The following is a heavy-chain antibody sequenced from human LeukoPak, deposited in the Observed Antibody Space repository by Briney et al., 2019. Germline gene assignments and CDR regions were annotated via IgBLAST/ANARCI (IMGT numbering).Heavy chain of an antibody. Sequence: GGSLRLSCAASGFTFSNYWMTWVRQAPGKGLEWVANIKEDGSEKYYVDSVKGRFTISRDNSKNTLYLQMNSLRAEDTAVYYCAKDLGDIVATTALDYWGQGTLVTVSS. CDR1: GFTFSNYW. J-gene: IGHJ4*02. CDR3: AKDLGDIVATTALDY. V-gene: IGHV3-7*03. CDR2: IKEDGSEK. D-gene: IGHD5-12*01.